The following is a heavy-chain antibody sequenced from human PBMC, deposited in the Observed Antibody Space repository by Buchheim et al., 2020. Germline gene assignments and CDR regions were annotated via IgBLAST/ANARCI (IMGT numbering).Heavy chain of an antibody. V-gene: IGHV6-1*01. Sequence: QVKLQQSGPGLLKPSQTLSLTCAISGDSVSSNSTSWNWIRQSPSRGLEWLARTYYASEWPSAYAALVKSRITVNADTSKNQFSLQLNSVTPEDTAVYYCARQRDQFDPWGQGT. J-gene: IGHJ5*02. CDR3: ARQRDQFDP. CDR1: GDSVSSNSTS. CDR2: TYYASEWPS.